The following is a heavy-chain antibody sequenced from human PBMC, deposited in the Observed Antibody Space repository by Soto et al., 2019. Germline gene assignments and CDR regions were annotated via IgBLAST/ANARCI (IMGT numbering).Heavy chain of an antibody. D-gene: IGHD6-13*01. CDR2: SSSNGDST. J-gene: IGHJ4*02. V-gene: IGHV3-64*04. CDR3: TTDPIAAAPGDYFDY. CDR1: GFTIITYA. Sequence: GGSLSLSCSVSGFTIITYAMHWVRQAPGKGLEYVASSSSNGDSTYYADSVKGRFTISRDDSKNTLYLQMNSLKTEDTAVYYCTTDPIAAAPGDYFDYWGQGTLVTVSS.